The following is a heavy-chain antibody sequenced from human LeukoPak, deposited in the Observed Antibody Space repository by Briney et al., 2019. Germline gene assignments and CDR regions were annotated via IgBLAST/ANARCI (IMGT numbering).Heavy chain of an antibody. D-gene: IGHD6-19*01. V-gene: IGHV3-30*03. CDR1: GFTFSSYN. Sequence: GGSLRLYCAASGFTFSSYNMHWVRQAPGKGLEWVAVISKDGSNKYYADYVKGRFTISRDNSKNTVYVEMNSLRGEDTAVYYCARRPPAVAGLDYWGQGTLVTVSS. J-gene: IGHJ4*02. CDR3: ARRPPAVAGLDY. CDR2: ISKDGSNK.